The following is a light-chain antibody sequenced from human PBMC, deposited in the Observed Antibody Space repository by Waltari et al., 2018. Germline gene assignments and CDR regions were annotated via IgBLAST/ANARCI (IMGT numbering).Light chain of an antibody. CDR2: VES. CDR1: NFESKS. Sequence: SYVVSQPPSVSVAPGQTARTTCGGNNFESKSVHWYQQKPGQAPVLVVSVESDRPSGIPERFSGPKSGNTATLTISRVEAGDEADYYCQVWDSSSDHHVFGGGTRLTVL. J-gene: IGLJ3*02. CDR3: QVWDSSSDHHV. V-gene: IGLV3-21*02.